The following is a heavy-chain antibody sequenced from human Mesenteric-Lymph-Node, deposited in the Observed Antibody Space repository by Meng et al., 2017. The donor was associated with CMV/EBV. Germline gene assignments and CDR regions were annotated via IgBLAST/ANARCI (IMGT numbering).Heavy chain of an antibody. CDR3: ARDSAAAVDWYVDL. Sequence: SGFTFSDYYMSWIRQAPGRGREWISYISSGGSTIYYADSVKGRFTISRDNAKNSLYLQMNSLRAEDTAVYYCARDSAAAVDWYVDLWGRGTLVTVSS. CDR1: GFTFSDYY. D-gene: IGHD6-13*01. V-gene: IGHV3-11*01. J-gene: IGHJ2*01. CDR2: ISSGGSTI.